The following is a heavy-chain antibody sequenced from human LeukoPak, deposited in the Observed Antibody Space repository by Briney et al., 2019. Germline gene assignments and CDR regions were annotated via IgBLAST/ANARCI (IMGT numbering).Heavy chain of an antibody. D-gene: IGHD3-22*01. V-gene: IGHV1-18*01. J-gene: IGHJ3*02. Sequence: EASVKVSCKAAGCTFSNYGLSWVRQAPGQGLEWMGGIRGYNGHTSYPQKLQGRVIMTTNTSASTAYMELRSLRSDDTAVYYCARGGFAYFDSSGYSGEALDIWGPGTTVTVSS. CDR1: GCTFSNYG. CDR3: ARGGFAYFDSSGYSGEALDI. CDR2: IRGYNGHT.